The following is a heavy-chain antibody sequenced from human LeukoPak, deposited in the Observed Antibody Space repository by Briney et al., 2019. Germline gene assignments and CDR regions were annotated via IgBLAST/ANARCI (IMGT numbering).Heavy chain of an antibody. CDR1: GGSISSGSYY. J-gene: IGHJ6*04. V-gene: IGHV4-61*02. Sequence: SQTLSLTCTVSGGSISSGSYYWSWIRQPAGKGLEWIGRIYTSGSTNYNPSLKSRVTISVDTSKNQFSLKLSSVTAADTAVYYCARARIFGVVPDVRGKGTTVTVSS. D-gene: IGHD3-3*01. CDR3: ARARIFGVVPDV. CDR2: IYTSGST.